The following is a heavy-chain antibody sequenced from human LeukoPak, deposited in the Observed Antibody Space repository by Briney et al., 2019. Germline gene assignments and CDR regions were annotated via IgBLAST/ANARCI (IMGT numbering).Heavy chain of an antibody. D-gene: IGHD3-10*01. J-gene: IGHJ4*02. V-gene: IGHV3-23*01. CDR1: GSTFSDYA. CDR3: AKSRGSGSSMARGVNFDC. CDR2: LSDGGSIT. Sequence: GGSLRLSCAASGSTFSDYAMSWVRQAPGKGLEWVSTLSDGGSITYYADSVKGRFTISRDNSKNTLFLQMNSLRAEDTAVYYCAKSRGSGSSMARGVNFDCWGQGTLVTVSS.